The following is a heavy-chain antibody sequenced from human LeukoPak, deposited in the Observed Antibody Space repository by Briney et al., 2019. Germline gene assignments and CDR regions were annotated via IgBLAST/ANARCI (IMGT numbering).Heavy chain of an antibody. J-gene: IGHJ3*02. CDR2: ISGNAGST. D-gene: IGHD3-22*01. CDR3: AKDSIVVVPLGAFDI. Sequence: GGSLRLSCAASGFTFSSYAMSWVRQAPGKGLEWVSAISGNAGSTYYADSVKGRFTISRDNSKNTLYLQMNSLRAEDTAIYYCAKDSIVVVPLGAFDIWGQGTMVTVSS. V-gene: IGHV3-23*01. CDR1: GFTFSSYA.